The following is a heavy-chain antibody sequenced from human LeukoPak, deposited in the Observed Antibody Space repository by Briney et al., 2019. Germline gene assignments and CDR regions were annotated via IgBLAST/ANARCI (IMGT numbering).Heavy chain of an antibody. CDR1: GYTFTGYY. CDR3: ARGGSSSRGAYYYMDV. CDR2: INPNSGGT. V-gene: IGHV1-2*02. D-gene: IGHD6-6*01. Sequence: ASVKVSCKASGYTFTGYYMHWVRQAPGQGLEWTGWINPNSGGTNYAQKFQGRVTMTRDTSISTAYMELSRLRSDGTAVYYCARGGSSSRGAYYYMDVWGKGTTVTVSS. J-gene: IGHJ6*03.